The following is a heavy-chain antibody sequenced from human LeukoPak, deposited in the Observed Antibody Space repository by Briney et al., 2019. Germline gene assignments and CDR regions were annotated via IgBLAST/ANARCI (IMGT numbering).Heavy chain of an antibody. D-gene: IGHD3-3*02. V-gene: IGHV3-21*01. CDR1: GFTFSRYS. J-gene: IGHJ4*02. CDR3: ARSPLADYFDY. CDR2: ITSSSIYK. Sequence: GGSLRLSCAASGFTFSRYSMNWVRQAPGKGLEWVSSITSSSIYKYYADSVKGRFTISRDNAKSSLYLQMNSLRAEDTAVYYCARSPLADYFDYWGQGTLVTVSS.